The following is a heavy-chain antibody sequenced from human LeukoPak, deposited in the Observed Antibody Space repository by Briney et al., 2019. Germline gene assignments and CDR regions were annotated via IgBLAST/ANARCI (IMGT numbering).Heavy chain of an antibody. V-gene: IGHV1-46*01. J-gene: IGHJ1*01. Sequence: ASVKVSCKASGYTFTSYYMHWVRQAPGQGLEWMGIINPSGGSTSYAQKFQGRVTMTRDMSTSTVYMELSSLRSEGTAVYYCARDRIPYGSGNIGYFQHWGQGTLVTVSS. CDR3: ARDRIPYGSGNIGYFQH. CDR1: GYTFTSYY. D-gene: IGHD3-10*01. CDR2: INPSGGST.